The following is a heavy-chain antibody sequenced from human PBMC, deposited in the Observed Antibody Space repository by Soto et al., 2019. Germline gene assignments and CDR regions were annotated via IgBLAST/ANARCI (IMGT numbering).Heavy chain of an antibody. Sequence: EPLSLTCTVSGGSISNPSYYWGWVRQPPGKGLDWIGDIFYTGRTYYSPSLKSRVTISVDTSKEQFSLNLTSVTAADTAVYFCAGLTFRMAAASHGRSTWCGPWDPGTLVTVAS. V-gene: IGHV4-39*01. J-gene: IGHJ5*02. CDR3: AGLTFRMAAASHGRSTWCGP. D-gene: IGHD6-19*01. CDR1: GGSISNPSYY. CDR2: IFYTGRT.